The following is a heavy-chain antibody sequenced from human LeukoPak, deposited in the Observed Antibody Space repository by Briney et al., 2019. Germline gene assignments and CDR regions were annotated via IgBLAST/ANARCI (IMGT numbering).Heavy chain of an antibody. J-gene: IGHJ4*02. CDR1: GFTFSSYA. D-gene: IGHD6-19*01. CDR3: AKGGVYSSGWDYFDY. Sequence: GGSLRLSCAASGFTFSSYAMSWVRQAPGKGLEWVSAISGSGGSTYYADSVKGRFTISRDNSKNTLYLQMNTLRDEDTAIYYCAKGGVYSSGWDYFDYWGQGTLVTVSS. V-gene: IGHV3-23*01. CDR2: ISGSGGST.